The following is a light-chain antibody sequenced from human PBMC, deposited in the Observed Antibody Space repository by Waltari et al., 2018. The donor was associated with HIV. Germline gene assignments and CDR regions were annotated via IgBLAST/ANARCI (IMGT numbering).Light chain of an antibody. CDR2: ANH. CDR3: ATWDASLSGPV. V-gene: IGLV1-44*01. J-gene: IGLJ2*01. CDR1: SSNIGSYT. Sequence: QSELTQPPSASGTPGQRVTISCSGSSSNIGSYTVNWYQQLPGTAPKLLIYANHQRPSGVPDRVSGSQSDTSASLAIGGLQSEDEADYYCATWDASLSGPVFGGGTKLTVL.